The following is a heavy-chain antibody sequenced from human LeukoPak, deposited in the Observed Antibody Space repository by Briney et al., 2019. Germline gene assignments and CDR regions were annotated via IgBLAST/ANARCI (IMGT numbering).Heavy chain of an antibody. J-gene: IGHJ5*02. CDR1: GGSISSYY. D-gene: IGHD2-15*01. Sequence: SETLSLTCTVSGGSISSYYWSWIRQPPGKGLEWVGYIYYSGSTNYNPSLKSRVTLSVDPSKNQFSLKLSSVTAADTAVYYCARAAAVVDNWFDPWGQGTLVTVSS. V-gene: IGHV4-59*01. CDR3: ARAAAVVDNWFDP. CDR2: IYYSGST.